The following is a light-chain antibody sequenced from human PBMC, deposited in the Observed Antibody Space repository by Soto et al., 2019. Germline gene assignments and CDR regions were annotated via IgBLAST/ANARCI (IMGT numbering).Light chain of an antibody. CDR3: QSYDSSLSGYV. Sequence: QSVLTQPPSVSGAPGQRVTISCTGSNSNIGAGYDIHWYQQLPGTAPKLLISGNSNRPSGVPDRFSGSKSGTSASLAITGLQAEDEADYYCQSYDSSLSGYVFGTGTKVTVL. V-gene: IGLV1-40*01. CDR1: NSNIGAGYD. J-gene: IGLJ1*01. CDR2: GNS.